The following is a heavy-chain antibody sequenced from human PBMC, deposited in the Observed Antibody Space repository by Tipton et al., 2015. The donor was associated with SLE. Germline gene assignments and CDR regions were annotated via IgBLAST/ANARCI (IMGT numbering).Heavy chain of an antibody. V-gene: IGHV4-59*08. Sequence: TLSLTCTVSGGSISSYYWSWIRQPPGKGLEWIGYIYYSGSTNYNPSLKSRVTISVDTSKNQFSLKLSSVTAADTAVYYCARGVLRFLEWLLFDAFDIWGQGTMVTVSS. CDR3: ARGVLRFLEWLLFDAFDI. CDR1: GGSISSYY. D-gene: IGHD3-3*01. CDR2: IYYSGST. J-gene: IGHJ3*02.